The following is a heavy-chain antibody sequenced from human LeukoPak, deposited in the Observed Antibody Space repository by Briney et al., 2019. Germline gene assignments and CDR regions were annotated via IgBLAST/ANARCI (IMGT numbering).Heavy chain of an antibody. Sequence: VASVKVSCKASGYTFTGYYMHWVRQAPGQGLEWMGWINPNSGGTNYAQKFQGWVTMTRDTSISTACMELSRLRSDDAAVYYCARDRVIPNSGWPSTYDYWGQGTLVTVSS. CDR3: ARDRVIPNSGWPSTYDY. CDR1: GYTFTGYY. D-gene: IGHD6-19*01. V-gene: IGHV1-2*04. J-gene: IGHJ4*02. CDR2: INPNSGGT.